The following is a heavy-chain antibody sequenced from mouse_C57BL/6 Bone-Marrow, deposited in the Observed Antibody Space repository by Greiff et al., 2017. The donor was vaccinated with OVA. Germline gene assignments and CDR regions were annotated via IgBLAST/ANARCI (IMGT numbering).Heavy chain of an antibody. J-gene: IGHJ2*01. V-gene: IGHV5-17*01. D-gene: IGHD1-1*01. CDR1: GFTFSDYG. CDR2: ISSGSSTI. CDR3: ARKDYYGSLFDY. Sequence: EVQGVESGGGLVKPGGFPKLSCAASGFTFSDYGMHWVRQAPEKGLEWVAYISSGSSTIYYADTVKGRFTISRDNAKNTLFLQMTSLRSEDTAMYYCARKDYYGSLFDYWGQGTTLTVSS.